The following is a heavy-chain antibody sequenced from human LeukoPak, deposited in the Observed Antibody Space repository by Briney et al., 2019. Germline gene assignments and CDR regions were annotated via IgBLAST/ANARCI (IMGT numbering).Heavy chain of an antibody. CDR3: ARDWSRYYDSSGYFDY. V-gene: IGHV3-7*01. CDR2: IKQDGSEK. D-gene: IGHD3-22*01. CDR1: GFTFSSYW. Sequence: GGSLRLSCAASGFTFSSYWMSWVRQAPGKGLEWVANIKQDGSEKYYVDSVKGRFTISRDNAKNSLYLQMNSLRAEDTAVYYCARDWSRYYDSSGYFDYWGQGTLVTVSS. J-gene: IGHJ4*02.